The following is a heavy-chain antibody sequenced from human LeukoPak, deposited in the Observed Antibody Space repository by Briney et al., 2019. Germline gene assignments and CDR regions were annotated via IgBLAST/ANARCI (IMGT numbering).Heavy chain of an antibody. Sequence: TLSLTCAVYGGSXSGXYWSWIRQPPGKGLEWIGEINHSGSTNYNPSLKSRVTISVDTSKNQFSLKLSSVTAADTAVYYCARGLDSNCSGGSCYFDYWGQGTLVTVSS. CDR3: ARGLDSNCSGGSCYFDY. CDR2: INHSGST. D-gene: IGHD2-15*01. J-gene: IGHJ4*02. V-gene: IGHV4-34*01. CDR1: GGSXSGXY.